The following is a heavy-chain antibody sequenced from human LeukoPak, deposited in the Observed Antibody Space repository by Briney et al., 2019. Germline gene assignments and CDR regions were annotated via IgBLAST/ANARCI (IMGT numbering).Heavy chain of an antibody. Sequence: GGSLRLSCAASGFTFRSYAMSWVRQAPGKGLEWVSGISGGGGGTYYADSVKGRFTISRDNSKNTLYLQMNSLKTEDTAVYYCTTGGETTYAFDIWGQGTMVTVSS. CDR2: ISGGGGGT. V-gene: IGHV3-23*01. CDR3: TTGGETTYAFDI. CDR1: GFTFRSYA. J-gene: IGHJ3*02. D-gene: IGHD1-1*01.